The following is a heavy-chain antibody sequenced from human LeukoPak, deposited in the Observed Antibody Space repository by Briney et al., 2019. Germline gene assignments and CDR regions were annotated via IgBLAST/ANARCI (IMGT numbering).Heavy chain of an antibody. CDR1: GFTFSSHW. J-gene: IGHJ4*02. D-gene: IGHD5-12*01. Sequence: PGGSLRLSCAASGFTFSSHWMTWVRQAPGKGLEWVANIRQDGGEKYYADSVKGRFTISRDNAENSVYLQMNSLRVEGTAVYFCARDYEHSGYDYLPLYWGQGTLVTVSS. CDR2: IRQDGGEK. V-gene: IGHV3-7*01. CDR3: ARDYEHSGYDYLPLY.